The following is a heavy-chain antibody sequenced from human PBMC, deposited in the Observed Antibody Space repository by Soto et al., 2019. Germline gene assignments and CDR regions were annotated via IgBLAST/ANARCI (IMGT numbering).Heavy chain of an antibody. V-gene: IGHV6-1*01. J-gene: IGHJ5*01. CDR3: ARLIGNSWLDS. CDR1: GDSDSINSAT. D-gene: IGHD2-8*01. Sequence: LSLTCAISGDSDSINSATRGWIKQSPSRGLEWLGRTYYRSKWFNDYAVSVKGRISINPDTSNNQFSLQLNSVTPDDTAVYYCARLIGNSWLDSWGQGTLVTAPQ. CDR2: TYYRSKWFN.